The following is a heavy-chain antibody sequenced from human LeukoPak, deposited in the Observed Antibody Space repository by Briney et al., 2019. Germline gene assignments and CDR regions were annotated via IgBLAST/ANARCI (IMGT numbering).Heavy chain of an antibody. CDR3: ARGQARQRYYYYYYYGMDV. CDR2: INWNGGST. J-gene: IGHJ6*02. V-gene: IGHV3-20*01. D-gene: IGHD3-10*01. CDR1: GFTFDDYG. Sequence: PGGSLRLSCAASGFTFDDYGMSWVRQAPGKGLEWVSGINWNGGSTGYADSVKGRFTISRDNAKNSLYLQMNSLRAEDTALYHCARGQARQRYYYYYYYGMDVWGQGTTVTVSS.